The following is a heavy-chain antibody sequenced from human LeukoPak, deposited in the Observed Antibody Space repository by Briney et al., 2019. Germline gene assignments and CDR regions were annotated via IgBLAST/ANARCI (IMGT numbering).Heavy chain of an antibody. J-gene: IGHJ4*02. CDR2: ISGSGGST. Sequence: GGSLRLSCAASGFTFSSYAMSWVRQAPGKGLEWVSAISGSGGSTYYADSVKGRFTISRDNSKNTLYLQMNSLRAEDTAVYYCAKDSQLPKDYDILTGYAGYWGQGTLVTVSS. D-gene: IGHD3-9*01. V-gene: IGHV3-23*01. CDR1: GFTFSSYA. CDR3: AKDSQLPKDYDILTGYAGY.